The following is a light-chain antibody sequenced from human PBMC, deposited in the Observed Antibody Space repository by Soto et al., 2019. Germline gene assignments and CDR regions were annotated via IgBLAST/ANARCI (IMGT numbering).Light chain of an antibody. J-gene: IGLJ1*01. CDR1: SSNIGNND. Sequence: QSVLTQPPSASGTPGQRVTISCSGSSSNIGNNDVYWYQQFPGTAPKLVVYKNNQRPSGVPDRFSGSKSGTSASLAISGLRSEDEADDYCAAWDDSLGEVFGTGTKLTVL. CDR2: KNN. CDR3: AAWDDSLGEV. V-gene: IGLV1-47*01.